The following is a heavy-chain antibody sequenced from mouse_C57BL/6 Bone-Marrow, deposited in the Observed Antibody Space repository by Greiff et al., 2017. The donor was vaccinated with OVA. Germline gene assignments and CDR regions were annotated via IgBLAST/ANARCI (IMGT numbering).Heavy chain of an antibody. CDR1: EYEFPSHD. D-gene: IGHD2-12*01. V-gene: IGHV5-2*01. J-gene: IGHJ4*01. CDR2: INSDGGST. Sequence: EVKLVESGGGLVQPGESLKLSCESNEYEFPSHDMSWVRKTPEKRLELVAAINSDGGSTYYPATMERRFIISRDNTKKTLYLQMSSLRSEDTALYYCARPPAYYTGYYAMDYWGQGTSVTGSS. CDR3: ARPPAYYTGYYAMDY.